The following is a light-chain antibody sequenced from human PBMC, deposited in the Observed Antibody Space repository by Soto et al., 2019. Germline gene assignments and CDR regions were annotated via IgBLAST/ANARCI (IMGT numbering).Light chain of an antibody. CDR3: QQYGSSPWT. V-gene: IGKV3-20*01. Sequence: TQSPSTLFASVGDTVTITCRASQSVSSSYLAWYQQKPGQAPRLLIYGASSRATGVPDRFSGSGSGTDFTLTISRLEPEDFAVYYCQQYGSSPWTFGGGTKVDI. J-gene: IGKJ4*02. CDR2: GAS. CDR1: QSVSSSY.